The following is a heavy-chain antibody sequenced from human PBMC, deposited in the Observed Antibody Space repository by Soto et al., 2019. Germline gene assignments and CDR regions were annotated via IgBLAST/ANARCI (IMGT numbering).Heavy chain of an antibody. CDR2: IIPILGIA. J-gene: IGHJ3*02. V-gene: IGHV1-69*02. Sequence: SVKVSCKASGGTFSSYTISWVRQAPGQGLEWMGRIIPILGIANYAQKFQGRVTITADKSTSTAYMELSSLRSEDTAVYYCASNAAGFGTNTEVFEIWGKGTMVTV. CDR3: ASNAAGFGTNTEVFEI. D-gene: IGHD6-13*01. CDR1: GGTFSSYT.